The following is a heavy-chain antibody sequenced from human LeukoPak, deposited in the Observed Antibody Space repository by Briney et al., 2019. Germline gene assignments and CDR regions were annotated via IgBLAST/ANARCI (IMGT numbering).Heavy chain of an antibody. CDR3: ARADTYYYDSSGYYYNAFDI. Sequence: GESLKISCKGSGYSFTSYWIGWVRQMPGKGLEWMGIIYPGDSDTRYSPPFQGQVTISADKSISTAYLQWSSLKASDTAMYYCARADTYYYDSSGYYYNAFDIWGQGTMVTVSS. V-gene: IGHV5-51*01. D-gene: IGHD3-22*01. CDR2: IYPGDSDT. J-gene: IGHJ3*02. CDR1: GYSFTSYW.